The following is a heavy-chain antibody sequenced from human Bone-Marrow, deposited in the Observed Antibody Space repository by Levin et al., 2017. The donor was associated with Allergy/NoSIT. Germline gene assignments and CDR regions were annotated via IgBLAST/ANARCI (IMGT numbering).Heavy chain of an antibody. CDR2: ISRNSENT. D-gene: IGHD1-1*01. CDR1: GFNFWNYD. J-gene: IGHJ2*01. V-gene: IGHV3-23*01. CDR3: AKDPRATDWYFDL. Sequence: PGGSLRLSCAASGFNFWNYDMNWVRQAPGKGLEWVSGISRNSENTWYGDSVRGRFTISRDNVKNTLYLQMSSLSVEDTALYYCAKDPRATDWYFDLWGRGTLVTVSS.